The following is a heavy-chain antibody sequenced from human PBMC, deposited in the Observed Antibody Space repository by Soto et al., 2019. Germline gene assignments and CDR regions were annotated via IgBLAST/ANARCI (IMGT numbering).Heavy chain of an antibody. CDR2: ISYDGSNT. D-gene: IGHD3-10*01. J-gene: IGHJ5*02. V-gene: IGHV3-30*03. CDR1: GFTFSSHG. Sequence: QVPLVESGGGVVQPGRSLRLSCAASGFTFSSHGMHGVRQAPGKGLEWVAVISYDGSNTYYADSVKGRFTTSRDNSKNPLYLQMNSLRTEDTAVYDCAVTTGSGGFDPWGQGILVTVSS. CDR3: AVTTGSGGFDP.